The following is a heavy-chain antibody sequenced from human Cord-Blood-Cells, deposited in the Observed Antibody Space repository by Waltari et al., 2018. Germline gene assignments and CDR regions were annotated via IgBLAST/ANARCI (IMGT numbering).Heavy chain of an antibody. Sequence: QEQLVESGGGVVQPGRSLRLSCAASGFTFSSYGMHWVRQAPGKGLEWVAVISYDGSNKYYADSVKGRFTISRDNSKNTLYLQMNSLRAEDTAVYYCAKDQKDCSSTSCYYYYYGMDVWGQGTTVTVSS. V-gene: IGHV3-30*18. CDR3: AKDQKDCSSTSCYYYYYGMDV. J-gene: IGHJ6*02. CDR2: ISYDGSNK. CDR1: GFTFSSYG. D-gene: IGHD2-2*01.